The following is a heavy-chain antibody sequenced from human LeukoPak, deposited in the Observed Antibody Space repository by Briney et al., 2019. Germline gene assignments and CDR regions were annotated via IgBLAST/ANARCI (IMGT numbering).Heavy chain of an antibody. V-gene: IGHV3-21*04. J-gene: IGHJ4*02. CDR2: ISSNSDSYT. CDR1: EFTFSTYN. CDR3: AKDRDNSGFYYGFFEH. Sequence: PGGSLRLSCAASEFTFSTYNMHWVRQAPGKGLEWVSTISSNSDSYTYYADSVKGRFTISRDNAKNSLYLQMNSLRAEDTAVYYCAKDRDNSGFYYGFFEHWGQGTLVTVSS. D-gene: IGHD3-22*01.